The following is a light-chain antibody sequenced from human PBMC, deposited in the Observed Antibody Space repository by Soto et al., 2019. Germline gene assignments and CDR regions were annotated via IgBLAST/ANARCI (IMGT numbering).Light chain of an antibody. Sequence: QSALTQPASVSGSPGQSITISCTGTSSDVGGYNYVSWYQQYPGKAPKLMIYDVDTRPSGVSNRFSGSKSGNTASLTISGLQADDEADYYCSSYTNSNTLVFGSGTKLPS. CDR3: SSYTNSNTLV. V-gene: IGLV2-14*01. CDR1: SSDVGGYNY. J-gene: IGLJ1*01. CDR2: DVD.